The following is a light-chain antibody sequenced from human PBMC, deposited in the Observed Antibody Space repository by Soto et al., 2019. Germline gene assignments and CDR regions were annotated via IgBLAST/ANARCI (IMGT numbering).Light chain of an antibody. J-gene: IGKJ2*01. CDR1: QSVSSSY. Sequence: EIVLTQSPGTLSLSPGERATLSCRASQSVSSSYLAWYQQKPGQAPRLLIYGASSRATGIPDRFSGSGSGTDFTLTISRLATEDFAVYYWQQYGSSPYTFGQGTKLEIK. CDR3: QQYGSSPYT. V-gene: IGKV3-20*01. CDR2: GAS.